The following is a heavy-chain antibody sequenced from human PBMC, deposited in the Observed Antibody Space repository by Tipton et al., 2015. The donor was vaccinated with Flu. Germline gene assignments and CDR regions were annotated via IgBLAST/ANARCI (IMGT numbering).Heavy chain of an antibody. D-gene: IGHD2-15*01. CDR1: GGTFTSYA. V-gene: IGHV1-69*15. CDR2: IMPIFGPT. Sequence: QLVQSGAEVKKPGFSVKVSCKASGGTFTSYAISWVRQAPGQGLEWMGRIMPIFGPTNYAQKFQGRVTITADESTSTAYMEMSGLRSEDTAVYYCARDPAYCSGGRCYSVWFDPWGQGTLVTVSS. CDR3: ARDPAYCSGGRCYSVWFDP. J-gene: IGHJ5*02.